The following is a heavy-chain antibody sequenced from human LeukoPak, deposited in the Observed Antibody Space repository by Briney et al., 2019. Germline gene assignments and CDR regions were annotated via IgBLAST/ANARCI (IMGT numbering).Heavy chain of an antibody. CDR1: GFTFSSYS. V-gene: IGHV3-48*01. D-gene: IGHD3-22*01. J-gene: IGHJ3*02. Sequence: GGSLRLSCAASGFTFSSYSMNWVRRAPGKGLEWVSYISSSSSTIYYADSVKGRFTISRDSAKNSLYLQMNSLRAEDTAVYYCARTAIYYDSSPDAFDIWGQGTMVTVSS. CDR3: ARTAIYYDSSPDAFDI. CDR2: ISSSSSTI.